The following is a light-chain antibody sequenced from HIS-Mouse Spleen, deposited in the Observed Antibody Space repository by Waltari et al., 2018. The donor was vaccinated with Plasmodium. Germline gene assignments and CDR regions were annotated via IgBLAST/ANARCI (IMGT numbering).Light chain of an antibody. V-gene: IGKV1-39*01. CDR1: QSISNY. CDR2: AAS. J-gene: IGKJ2*01. Sequence: DIQMTQSPSSLSASVGDRVTITCRTSQSISNYLNWYHQKPGKAPKFLIYAASTLQSGVPSRFSGSGSGTDFTLTISSLQPEDFATYYCLQHNSYPYTFGQGTKLEIK. CDR3: LQHNSYPYT.